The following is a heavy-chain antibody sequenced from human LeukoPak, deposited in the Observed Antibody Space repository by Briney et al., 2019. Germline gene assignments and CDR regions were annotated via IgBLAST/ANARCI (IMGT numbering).Heavy chain of an antibody. J-gene: IGHJ4*02. Sequence: GSLRLSCTASGFTFSSYAMSWVRQSPGKGLEWVSSMSGTYSGGSTYYADSVRGRFTISRDNSKNTLYLQMNSLRAEDTAVYYCAREYGGNPPFDYWGQGTLVTVSS. CDR3: AREYGGNPPFDY. V-gene: IGHV3-23*01. CDR1: GFTFSSYA. D-gene: IGHD4-23*01. CDR2: MSGTYSGGST.